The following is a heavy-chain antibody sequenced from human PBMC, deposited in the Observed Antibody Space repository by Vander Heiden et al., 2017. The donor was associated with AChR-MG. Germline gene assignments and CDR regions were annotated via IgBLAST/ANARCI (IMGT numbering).Heavy chain of an antibody. V-gene: IGHV3-9*01. CDR1: VSRFEGYA. Sequence: EVQLVESGGGSVKPGRSMRLACAAYVSRFEGYAMHWVRQAPGKGLEWVSGISWNSGSIGYADSVKGRFTISSDNAKNSLYLQMNSLRAEDTALYYCAKDMCVAAAGRSTPPCGMDVWGQGTTVTVSS. CDR3: AKDMCVAAAGRSTPPCGMDV. D-gene: IGHD6-13*01. J-gene: IGHJ6*02. CDR2: ISWNSGSI.